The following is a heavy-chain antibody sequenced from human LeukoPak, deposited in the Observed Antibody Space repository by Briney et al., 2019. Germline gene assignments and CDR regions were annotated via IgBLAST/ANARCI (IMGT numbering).Heavy chain of an antibody. CDR2: IYYSGST. J-gene: IGHJ4*02. CDR3: AREPIPEWYY. Sequence: SETLSLTCTVSGGSISSSSYYWGWIRQPPGKGLEWIGSIYYSGSTYYNPSLKSRVTISVDTSKNQFSLKLSSVTAADTAVYYCAREPIPEWYYWGQGTLVIVSA. V-gene: IGHV4-39*07. D-gene: IGHD3-3*01. CDR1: GGSISSSSYY.